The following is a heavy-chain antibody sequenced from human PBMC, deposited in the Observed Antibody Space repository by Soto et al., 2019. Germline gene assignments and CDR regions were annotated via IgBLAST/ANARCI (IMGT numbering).Heavy chain of an antibody. CDR2: ISGGSAYT. CDR3: ARGGLYSAYDADY. V-gene: IGHV3-11*05. J-gene: IGHJ4*02. D-gene: IGHD5-12*01. CDR1: GFTFSDFY. Sequence: QVQLVESGGGLVKPGGSLRLSCAASGFTFSDFYMSWIRQAPGKGLEWVSYISGGSAYTNYADSVKGRFAISRDNAKNSLYLQMYSLRAEDTAVYYCARGGLYSAYDADYWGQGTLVTVSS.